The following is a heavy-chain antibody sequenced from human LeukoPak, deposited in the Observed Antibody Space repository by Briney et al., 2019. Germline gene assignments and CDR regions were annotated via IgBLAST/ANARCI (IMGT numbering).Heavy chain of an antibody. CDR3: ARHTAAAGIYYYYYMDV. Sequence: PGESLKISCKGSGYSFTSYWIGWVRQMPGKGQEWMGIIYPGDSDTRYSPSFQGQVTSSADKSISTAYLQWSSLKASDTAMYYCARHTAAAGIYYYYYMDVWGKGTTVTVSS. J-gene: IGHJ6*03. CDR2: IYPGDSDT. D-gene: IGHD6-13*01. V-gene: IGHV5-51*01. CDR1: GYSFTSYW.